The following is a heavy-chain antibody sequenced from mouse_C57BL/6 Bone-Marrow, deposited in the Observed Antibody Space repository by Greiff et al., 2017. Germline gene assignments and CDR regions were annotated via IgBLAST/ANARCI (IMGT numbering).Heavy chain of an antibody. Sequence: EVKLVESGGGLVKPGGSLKLSCAASGFTFSRYAMSWVRQTPEQRLEWVATISDGGSYTYYPDNVKGRFTISRDNAKNNLYLQMSHLKSEDTAMYYCARTAQAYYFDYGGQGTTLTVSS. D-gene: IGHD3-2*02. CDR3: ARTAQAYYFDY. V-gene: IGHV5-4*03. CDR1: GFTFSRYA. J-gene: IGHJ2*01. CDR2: ISDGGSYT.